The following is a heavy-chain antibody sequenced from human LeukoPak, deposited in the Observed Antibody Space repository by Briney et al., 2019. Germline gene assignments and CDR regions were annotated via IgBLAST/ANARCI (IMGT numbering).Heavy chain of an antibody. CDR2: IDPKSGGT. V-gene: IGHV1-2*02. D-gene: IGHD6-13*01. Sequence: GASVKVSCKASGYTFTGHYMHWVRQAPGQGLEWMGWIDPKSGGTKYAQRFQGRVTMTRDTSINTGYMELSSLTSDDTAVYYCARWCGYSSGWSGPFDDWGQGTLVTVSS. J-gene: IGHJ4*02. CDR1: GYTFTGHY. CDR3: ARWCGYSSGWSGPFDD.